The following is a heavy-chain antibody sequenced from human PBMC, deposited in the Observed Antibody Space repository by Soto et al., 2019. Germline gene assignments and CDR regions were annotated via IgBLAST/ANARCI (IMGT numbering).Heavy chain of an antibody. D-gene: IGHD4-17*01. Sequence: SETLSLTCTVSGGSISSSSYYWGWIRQPPGKGLVWIGSINYSGSTYYNPSLKSRVTISVDKSKNLFSLKLSSVTAADTAVYYCARDGYGGYYFDYWGQGTLVTVSS. J-gene: IGHJ4*02. CDR2: INYSGST. CDR3: ARDGYGGYYFDY. V-gene: IGHV4-39*07. CDR1: GGSISSSSYY.